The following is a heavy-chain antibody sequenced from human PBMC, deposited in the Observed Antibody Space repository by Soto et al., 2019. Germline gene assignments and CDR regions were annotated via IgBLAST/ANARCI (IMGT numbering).Heavy chain of an antibody. CDR2: ISGSGGSK. V-gene: IGHV3-23*01. CDR3: TTDSYITIIIVRFDY. CDR1: GFTFSSYA. D-gene: IGHD3-22*01. J-gene: IGHJ4*01. Sequence: GGSLRLSCAASGFTFSSYAMSWVRQAPGKGLEWVSAISGSGGSKYYADSVKGRFTISRDNSKNTLYLEMNSLKTEDTGVYYCTTDSYITIIIVRFDYWGHGTLVTVSS.